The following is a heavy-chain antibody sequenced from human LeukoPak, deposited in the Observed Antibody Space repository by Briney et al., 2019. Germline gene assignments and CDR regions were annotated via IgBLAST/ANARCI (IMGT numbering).Heavy chain of an antibody. CDR1: GGSISSGGHY. CDR3: ARASSYSGYDAYYFEY. Sequence: SETLSLTCTVSGGSISSGGHYRSWIRQHPGKGLEWIGYIHYSGSTYYNASLKSRVTISVDTSKNQLSLKLSSVTAADTAVYYCARASSYSGYDAYYFEYWGQGTLVTVSS. V-gene: IGHV4-31*03. D-gene: IGHD5-12*01. J-gene: IGHJ4*02. CDR2: IHYSGST.